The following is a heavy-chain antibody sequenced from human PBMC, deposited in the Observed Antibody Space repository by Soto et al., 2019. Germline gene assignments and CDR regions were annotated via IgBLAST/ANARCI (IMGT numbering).Heavy chain of an antibody. D-gene: IGHD2-2*01. CDR3: ARGRVVPAAIPHYYYGMDV. V-gene: IGHV4-30-2*01. CDR1: GGSISSGGYS. CDR2: IYHSGST. Sequence: QLQLQESGSGLVKPSQTLSLTCAVSGGSISSGGYSWSWIRQPPGKGLEWIGYIYHSGSTYYNPSLKSRVTISVDRSKNQFSLKLSSVTAADTAVSYCARGRVVPAAIPHYYYGMDVWGQGTTVTVSS. J-gene: IGHJ6*02.